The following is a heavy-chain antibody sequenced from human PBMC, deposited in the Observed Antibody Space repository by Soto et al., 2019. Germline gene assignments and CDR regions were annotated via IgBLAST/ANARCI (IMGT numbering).Heavy chain of an antibody. CDR2: IYYSGST. D-gene: IGHD6-25*01. V-gene: IGHV4-31*03. CDR3: ASYTGIAARPFDY. Sequence: SETLSLTCTVSGGSISSGGYYWSWVRQHPGKGLEWIGYIYYSGSTYYNPSLKSRVTISVDASKNQFSLKLSSVTAADTAVYYCASYTGIAARPFDYWGQGTLVTVSS. CDR1: GGSISSGGYY. J-gene: IGHJ4*02.